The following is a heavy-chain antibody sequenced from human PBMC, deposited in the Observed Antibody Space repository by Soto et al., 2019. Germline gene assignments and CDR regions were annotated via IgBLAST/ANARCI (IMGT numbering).Heavy chain of an antibody. V-gene: IGHV4-30-4*01. CDR2: IYDGGRT. J-gene: IGHJ4*02. CDR1: GGSISTVDYW. Sequence: QVQLQESGPGLVKPSQTLSLTCTVSGGSISTVDYWWSWIRQSPDMGLEWIGHIYDGGRTYNNPSLESXXNXSEXTSKSQPSLTLSSVSAADTAVYYCARGPSGDKVDSWGQGTLVTVSS. D-gene: IGHD7-27*01. CDR3: ARGPSGDKVDS.